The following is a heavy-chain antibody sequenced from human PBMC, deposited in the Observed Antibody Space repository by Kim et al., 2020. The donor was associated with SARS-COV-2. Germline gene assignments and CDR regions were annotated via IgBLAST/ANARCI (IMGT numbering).Heavy chain of an antibody. Sequence: GGSLRLSCAASGFTFSSYWMSWVRQAPGKGLEWVANIKQDGSEKYYVDSVKGRFTISRDNAKNSLYLQMNSLRAEDTAVYYCARDRVRRGTVPLFDYWGQGTLVTVSS. D-gene: IGHD4-4*01. V-gene: IGHV3-7*01. CDR2: IKQDGSEK. J-gene: IGHJ4*02. CDR1: GFTFSSYW. CDR3: ARDRVRRGTVPLFDY.